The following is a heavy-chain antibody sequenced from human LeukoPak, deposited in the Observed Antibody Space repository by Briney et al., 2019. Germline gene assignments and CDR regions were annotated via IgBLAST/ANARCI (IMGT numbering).Heavy chain of an antibody. Sequence: SVNVSCKASGGSFINYAITWVRQAPGQGLEWMGRIIPIFGATTYAQKFQGRVTITADMGSSTAYLELTGLTSEDTALYFCAKQGAVRQDYYMDVWGNGTTVIVSS. J-gene: IGHJ6*03. V-gene: IGHV1-69*06. CDR1: GGSFINYA. D-gene: IGHD3-16*01. CDR3: AKQGAVRQDYYMDV. CDR2: IIPIFGAT.